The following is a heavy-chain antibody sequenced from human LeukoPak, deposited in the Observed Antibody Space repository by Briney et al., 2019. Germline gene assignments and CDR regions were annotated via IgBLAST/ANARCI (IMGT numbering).Heavy chain of an antibody. Sequence: SETLSLTCAVYGGSFSGYYWGWIRQPPGKGLEWIGSMYYSGSTYSNPSLKSRVTISVDTSKNQFSLNLSSVTASDTAVFYCASTHYDILTPSYYVDFWGQGTLVTVSS. CDR3: ASTHYDILTPSYYVDF. CDR1: GGSFSGYY. V-gene: IGHV4-39*01. J-gene: IGHJ4*02. CDR2: MYYSGST. D-gene: IGHD3-9*01.